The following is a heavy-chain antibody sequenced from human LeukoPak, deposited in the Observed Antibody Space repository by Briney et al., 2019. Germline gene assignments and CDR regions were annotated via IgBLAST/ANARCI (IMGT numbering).Heavy chain of an antibody. V-gene: IGHV3-74*01. CDR1: GFTFSNYW. Sequence: GGSLKLSCVASGFTFSNYWMQWVRQVPGKGLVWVSRLNGDGTNIIYADSVKGRFTISRDNAENTLYLQMNSLRAEDTALYYCARSQSGVFDVWGQGTMVTVSS. J-gene: IGHJ3*01. CDR3: ARSQSGVFDV. D-gene: IGHD2-8*01. CDR2: LNGDGTNI.